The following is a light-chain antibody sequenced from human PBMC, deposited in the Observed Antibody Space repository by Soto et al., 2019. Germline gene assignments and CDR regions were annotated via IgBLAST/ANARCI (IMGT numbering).Light chain of an antibody. CDR1: SSDIDTYNY. J-gene: IGLJ1*01. CDR2: EVT. Sequence: QSALTQPASVSGSPGQSITISCTGTSSDIDTYNYVSWYQQHPGKAPKLILYEVTNRPSGVSNRFSGSKSGDTASLTISGLRAEDEADYYCSSYTSSTDYVFGTGTKLTVL. V-gene: IGLV2-14*01. CDR3: SSYTSSTDYV.